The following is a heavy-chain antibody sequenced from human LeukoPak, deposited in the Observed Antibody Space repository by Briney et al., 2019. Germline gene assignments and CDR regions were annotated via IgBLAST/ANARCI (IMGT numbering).Heavy chain of an antibody. V-gene: IGHV3-30*18. Sequence: GGSLRLSCAASGLTFSSYGMQWVRQAPGKGLEWVALISYDGSNKHYADSVKGRFTISRDNSKNTLYLQMNSLRAEDTAVYYCAKDGAASWFGEATWGQGTLVTVSS. D-gene: IGHD3-10*01. CDR3: AKDGAASWFGEAT. CDR1: GLTFSSYG. J-gene: IGHJ5*02. CDR2: ISYDGSNK.